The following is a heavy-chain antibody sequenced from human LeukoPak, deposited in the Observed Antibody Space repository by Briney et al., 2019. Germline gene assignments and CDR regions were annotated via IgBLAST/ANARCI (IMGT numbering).Heavy chain of an antibody. Sequence: PSETLSLTCAVYGGSFRCYYWSWIRQPPGKGLEWIGEINHSGSTNYNPSLKRRVTISVDTSKNQFSLKLSSVTAADTAVYYCAILRYDFWRGYYSYWGQGTLVTVSS. D-gene: IGHD3-3*01. V-gene: IGHV4-34*01. J-gene: IGHJ4*02. CDR3: AILRYDFWRGYYSY. CDR1: GGSFRCYY. CDR2: INHSGST.